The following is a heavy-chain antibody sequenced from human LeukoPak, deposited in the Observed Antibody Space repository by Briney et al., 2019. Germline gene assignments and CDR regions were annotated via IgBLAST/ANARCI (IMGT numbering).Heavy chain of an antibody. Sequence: GGSLRLSCAASGFTFSSYDMSWVRQAPGKGLEWVSGISGSGGSTYYADSVKGRFTISRDNARDSLYLQMNSLRDDDTSVYFCARDASALYWGRGTLVTVSS. D-gene: IGHD2-2*01. CDR2: ISGSGGST. CDR1: GFTFSSYD. J-gene: IGHJ4*02. V-gene: IGHV3-23*01. CDR3: ARDASALY.